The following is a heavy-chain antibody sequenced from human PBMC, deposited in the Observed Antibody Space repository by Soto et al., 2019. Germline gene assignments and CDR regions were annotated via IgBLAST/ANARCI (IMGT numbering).Heavy chain of an antibody. CDR2: IFYSGST. D-gene: IGHD5-18*01. J-gene: IGHJ6*02. CDR1: GGSISSGDYY. Sequence: SGTLSLTCTVSGGSISSGDYYWSWIRQPPGKGLEWIGYIFYSGSTYYNPSLRSRVTISVDTSKNQFSLKLTSVTAADTAVYYCARWIQLWSPIGRHYRYGDVWGQGTTVTVSS. V-gene: IGHV4-30-4*01. CDR3: ARWIQLWSPIGRHYRYGDV.